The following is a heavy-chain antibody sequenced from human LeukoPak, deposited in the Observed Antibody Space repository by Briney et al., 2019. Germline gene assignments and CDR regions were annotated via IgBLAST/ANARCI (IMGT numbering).Heavy chain of an antibody. J-gene: IGHJ5*02. V-gene: IGHV4-59*08. CDR3: ARQSSRRSIGWFDP. Sequence: SETLSLTCTVSGGSISSYYWSWIRQPPGKGLEWIWYIYDSGSTNYNPSLKSRVTISVDTSKNQLSLKLSSVTAADTAVYYCARQSSRRSIGWFDPWGQGTLVTASS. CDR2: IYDSGST. CDR1: GGSISSYY. D-gene: IGHD3-16*02.